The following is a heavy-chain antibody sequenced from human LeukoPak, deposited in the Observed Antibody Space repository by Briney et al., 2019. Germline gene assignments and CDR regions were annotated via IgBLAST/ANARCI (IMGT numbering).Heavy chain of an antibody. Sequence: PSETLSLTCAVHGGSFSGYYWSWIRQPPGKGLEWIGEINHSGSTNYNPSLKSRVTISVDTSKNQFSLKLSSVTAADTAVYYCARRCSGGSCYWYWGQGTLVTVSS. J-gene: IGHJ4*02. D-gene: IGHD2-15*01. V-gene: IGHV4-34*01. CDR2: INHSGST. CDR3: ARRCSGGSCYWY. CDR1: GGSFSGYY.